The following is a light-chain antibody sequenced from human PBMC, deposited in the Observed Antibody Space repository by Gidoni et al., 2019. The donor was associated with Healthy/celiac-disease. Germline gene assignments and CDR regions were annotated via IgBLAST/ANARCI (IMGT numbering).Light chain of an antibody. CDR3: QQYGSSPPYT. CDR1: QSVSSSY. Sequence: PGERATLPCRASQSVSSSYLAWYQQKPGQAPRLLIYGASSRATGIPDRFSGSGSGTDFTLTISRLEPEDFAVYYCQQYGSSPPYTFGQGTKLEIK. J-gene: IGKJ2*01. V-gene: IGKV3-20*01. CDR2: GAS.